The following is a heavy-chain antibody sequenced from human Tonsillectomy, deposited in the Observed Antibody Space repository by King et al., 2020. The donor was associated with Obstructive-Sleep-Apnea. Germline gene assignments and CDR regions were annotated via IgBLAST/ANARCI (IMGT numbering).Heavy chain of an antibody. Sequence: VQLVESGGGLVQPGGSLRLSCAASGFTLRKYAMSWVRQAPGKGLEWVSTISGSGVSTYYADSVKGRFTISRDNSKNTLYQQMNSLRAEDTAVYYCAKDLVGAITPIAFDIWGQGTMVTVSS. CDR3: AKDLVGAITPIAFDI. V-gene: IGHV3-23*04. CDR1: GFTLRKYA. J-gene: IGHJ3*02. D-gene: IGHD1-26*01. CDR2: ISGSGVST.